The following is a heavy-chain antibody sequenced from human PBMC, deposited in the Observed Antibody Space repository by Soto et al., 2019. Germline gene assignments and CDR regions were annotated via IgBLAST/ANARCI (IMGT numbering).Heavy chain of an antibody. CDR3: ARGSQWELPQGYYFDY. CDR1: GVTFSSYA. CDR2: IIPIFGTA. V-gene: IGHV1-69*13. D-gene: IGHD1-26*01. Sequence: GASVRVSCKASGVTFSSYAISWVRQAPGQGLEWMGGIIPIFGTANYAQKFQGRVTITADESTSTAYMELSSLRSEDTAVYYCARGSQWELPQGYYFDYWGQGTLVTVSS. J-gene: IGHJ4*02.